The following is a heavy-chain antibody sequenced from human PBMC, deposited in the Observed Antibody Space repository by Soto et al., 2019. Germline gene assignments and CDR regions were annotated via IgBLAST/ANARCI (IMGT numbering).Heavy chain of an antibody. J-gene: IGHJ5*02. CDR3: ASSEGDIVVVPAAKNWFDP. CDR1: SGSISSYY. V-gene: IGHV4-59*01. Sequence: SETLSLTCTVSSGSISSYYWSWIRQPPGKGLEWIGYAHYRGSTNYNPSLKSRVSISVDTPKNQFSLNLSSVTAADTAVYYCASSEGDIVVVPAAKNWFDPWGQGTLVTVSS. D-gene: IGHD2-2*01. CDR2: AHYRGST.